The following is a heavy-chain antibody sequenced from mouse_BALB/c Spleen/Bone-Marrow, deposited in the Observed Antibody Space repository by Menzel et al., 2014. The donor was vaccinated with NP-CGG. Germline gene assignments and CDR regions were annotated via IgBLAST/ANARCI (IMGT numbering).Heavy chain of an antibody. Sequence: QVQLQQPGPGLVAPSQSLSITCTVSGFSLTGYGVNWVRQPPGKGLEWLGMIWGDGSTDYNSALKSRLSISKDNSKSQVFLKMNSLQTDDTARYYCARGGNYYAMDYRGQGTSVTVSS. CDR1: GFSLTGYG. CDR3: ARGGNYYAMDY. CDR2: IWGDGST. D-gene: IGHD2-1*01. V-gene: IGHV2-6-7*01. J-gene: IGHJ4*01.